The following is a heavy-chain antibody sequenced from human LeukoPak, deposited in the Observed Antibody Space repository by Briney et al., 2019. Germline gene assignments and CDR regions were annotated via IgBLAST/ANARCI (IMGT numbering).Heavy chain of an antibody. CDR2: IGYDESKK. D-gene: IGHD6-13*01. CDR3: ARDSKDNIAAADYYFDY. V-gene: IGHV3-30*02. Sequence: GGSLRLSCEASGFTFNNFGMHWVRQAPGKGLEWVAFIGYDESKKYYAESVKGRFTISRDNSKNTLYLQMNSLRAEDTAVYYCARDSKDNIAAADYYFDYWGQGTLVTVSS. J-gene: IGHJ4*02. CDR1: GFTFNNFG.